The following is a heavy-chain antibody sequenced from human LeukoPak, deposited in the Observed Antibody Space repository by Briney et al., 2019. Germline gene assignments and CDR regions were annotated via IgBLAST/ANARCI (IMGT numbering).Heavy chain of an antibody. CDR2: IYTSGST. Sequence: SETLSLTCTVSGGSISSGNYYWGWLRQPAGKGLEWIGRIYTSGSTNYNPTLKSRVTISADTSKNQLSLKLSSVTAADTAVYYCARESDLSNYDRTDYWGQGTLVTVSS. CDR1: GGSISSGNYY. V-gene: IGHV4-61*02. CDR3: ARESDLSNYDRTDY. J-gene: IGHJ4*02. D-gene: IGHD4/OR15-4a*01.